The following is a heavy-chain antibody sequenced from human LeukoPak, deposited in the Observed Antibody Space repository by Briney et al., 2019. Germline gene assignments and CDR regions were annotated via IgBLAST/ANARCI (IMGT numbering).Heavy chain of an antibody. V-gene: IGHV4-4*02. CDR3: ARGNYGFNWFDP. CDR1: GGFISSSSW. D-gene: IGHD4-17*01. Sequence: SETLSLTCAVSGGFISSSSWWSWVRQPPGKGLDWIGEIYHSGSTNYNPSLKSRVTISVDKSKNQFSLKLSSVTAADTAVYYCARGNYGFNWFDPWGQGTLVTVSS. CDR2: IYHSGST. J-gene: IGHJ5*02.